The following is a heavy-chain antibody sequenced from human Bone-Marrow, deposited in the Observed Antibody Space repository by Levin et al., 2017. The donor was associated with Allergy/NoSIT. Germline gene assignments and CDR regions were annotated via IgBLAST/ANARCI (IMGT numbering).Heavy chain of an antibody. D-gene: IGHD2-15*01. CDR3: ARGGVYCSGGSCHYASSFDY. V-gene: IGHV1-2*02. CDR2: INPNSGGT. J-gene: IGHJ4*02. CDR1: GYTFTGYY. Sequence: PLASVKVSCKASGYTFTGYYMHWVRQAPGQGLEWMGWINPNSGGTNYAQKFQGRVTMTRDTSISTAYMELSRLRSDDTAVYYCARGGVYCSGGSCHYASSFDYWGQGTLVTVSA.